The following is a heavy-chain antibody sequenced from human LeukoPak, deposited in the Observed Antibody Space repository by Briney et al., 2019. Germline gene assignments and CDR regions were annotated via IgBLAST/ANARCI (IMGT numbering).Heavy chain of an antibody. CDR3: AKTTVSNGWYYFDY. D-gene: IGHD6-19*01. CDR2: ISSSGSDT. V-gene: IGHV3-23*01. Sequence: PGGSLRLSCAAPGFIFTTYALSWVRQAPGGGLQWVSAISSSGSDTYYTDSVKGRFTISRDNFKKTLYLQLSSLRAEDAAVYYCAKTTVSNGWYYFDYWGQGTLVTVSS. J-gene: IGHJ4*02. CDR1: GFIFTTYA.